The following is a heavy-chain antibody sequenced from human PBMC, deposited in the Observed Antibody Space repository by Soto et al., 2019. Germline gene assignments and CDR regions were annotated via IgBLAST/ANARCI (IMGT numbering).Heavy chain of an antibody. CDR3: ARGNGYSSGWYDY. Sequence: GGSLRLSCAASGFIFSNYGMHWVRQAPGKGLEWVAVIWYDGSNKYYADSVKGRFTISRDNSKNTLHLEMNSLRAEDTAIYYCARGNGYSSGWYDYWGQGTQVTVSS. V-gene: IGHV3-33*01. J-gene: IGHJ4*02. CDR2: IWYDGSNK. CDR1: GFIFSNYG. D-gene: IGHD6-19*01.